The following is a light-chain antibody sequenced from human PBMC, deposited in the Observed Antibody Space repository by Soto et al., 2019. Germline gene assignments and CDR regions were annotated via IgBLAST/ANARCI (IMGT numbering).Light chain of an antibody. Sequence: EIVMTQPPATLSVSPGERATLSCRASQSVSSSLAWYQQKPGQSPRLLIHGTSTRASGVPARFSGSGSGTEFTLTINGLQSEDSAVYYCQQYNNWPPWTFGQGTKVEIK. J-gene: IGKJ1*01. V-gene: IGKV3-15*01. CDR1: QSVSSS. CDR3: QQYNNWPPWT. CDR2: GTS.